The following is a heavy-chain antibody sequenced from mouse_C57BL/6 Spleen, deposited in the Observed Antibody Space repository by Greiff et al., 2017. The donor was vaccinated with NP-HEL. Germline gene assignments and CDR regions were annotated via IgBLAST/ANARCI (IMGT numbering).Heavy chain of an antibody. V-gene: IGHV1-64*01. Sequence: VQLQQSGAELVKPGASVKLSCKASGYTFTSYWMHWVKQRPGQGLEWLGMIHPNSGSTNYNEKFKSKATLTVDKSSSTAYMQLSSLTSEDAAVYYCARGGNYAFDYWGQGTTLTVSS. D-gene: IGHD2-1*01. CDR1: GYTFTSYW. CDR2: IHPNSGST. J-gene: IGHJ2*01. CDR3: ARGGNYAFDY.